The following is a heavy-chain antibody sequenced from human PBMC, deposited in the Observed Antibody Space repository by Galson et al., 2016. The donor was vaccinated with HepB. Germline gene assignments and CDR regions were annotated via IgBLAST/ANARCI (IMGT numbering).Heavy chain of an antibody. V-gene: IGHV3-74*01. CDR1: GFTFTRYA. CDR2: VKSDGETA. J-gene: IGHJ4*02. D-gene: IGHD3-10*01. CDR3: ARTITPAPIPLFDS. Sequence: SLRLSCAASGFTFTRYAIHWVRQAPGKGLVWVSRVKSDGETADYADSVKGRFTISRDNAKNRLFLHMDSLTVDDTAVYFCARTITPAPIPLFDSWGQGTLVTVSS.